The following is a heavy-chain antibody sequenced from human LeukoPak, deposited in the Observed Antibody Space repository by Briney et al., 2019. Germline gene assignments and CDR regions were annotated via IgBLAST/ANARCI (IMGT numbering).Heavy chain of an antibody. V-gene: IGHV3-23*01. CDR3: AKLLDSGSYYKYDY. CDR2: ISGGGSFT. Sequence: PGGSLRFSCAASGFTFSSYAMSWVRQAPVKGLEWVSTISGGGSFTYYADSVKGRFTISRDNSMKTLYLQMNSLRAEDTAVYYCAKLLDSGSYYKYDYWGQGILVTVSS. D-gene: IGHD3-10*01. J-gene: IGHJ4*02. CDR1: GFTFSSYA.